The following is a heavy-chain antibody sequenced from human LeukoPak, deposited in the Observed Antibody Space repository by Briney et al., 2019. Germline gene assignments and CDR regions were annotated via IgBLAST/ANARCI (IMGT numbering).Heavy chain of an antibody. J-gene: IGHJ3*02. CDR1: GYTFTSYY. V-gene: IGHV1-46*01. Sequence: ASVKVCCKASGYTFTSYYMHWVRQAPGQGLEWMGIINPSGGSTSYAQKFQGRVTMTRDTSTSTVYMELSSLRSEDTAVYYCARAWGDYLLGDDAFDIWGQGTMVTVSS. CDR3: ARAWGDYLLGDDAFDI. D-gene: IGHD4-17*01. CDR2: INPSGGST.